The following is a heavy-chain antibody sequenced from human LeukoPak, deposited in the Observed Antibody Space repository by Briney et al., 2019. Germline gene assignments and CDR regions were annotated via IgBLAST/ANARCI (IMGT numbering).Heavy chain of an antibody. CDR2: IGISSGPL. CDR3: ARAKGYTSSYSFDY. CDR1: GFTFNNYA. Sequence: PGGSLRLSCAASGFTFNNYAMNWVRQTPGGRLEWVSFIGISSGPLLYADSVKSRFTISRDNAKASVYLQMNRLRAEDTAVYYCARAKGYTSSYSFDYWGQGILVTVSS. V-gene: IGHV3-48*04. J-gene: IGHJ4*02. D-gene: IGHD3-10*01.